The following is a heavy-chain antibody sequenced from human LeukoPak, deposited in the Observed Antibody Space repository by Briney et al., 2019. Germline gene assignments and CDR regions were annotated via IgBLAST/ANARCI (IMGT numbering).Heavy chain of an antibody. J-gene: IGHJ4*02. CDR1: GFNYNTYW. CDR2: VKQDGSEK. Sequence: GGSLRLSCVASGFNYNTYWMSWVRQAPGKGLEWVANVKQDGSEKNYVDSVKGRFTISRDNAKNSLYLQMNSLRAEDTAIYYCTRDYRGTFDYWGQGTLVTVSS. CDR3: TRDYRGTFDY. D-gene: IGHD1-26*01. V-gene: IGHV3-7*03.